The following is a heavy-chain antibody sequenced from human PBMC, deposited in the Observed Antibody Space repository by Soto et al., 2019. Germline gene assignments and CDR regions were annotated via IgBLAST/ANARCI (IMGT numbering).Heavy chain of an antibody. J-gene: IGHJ4*02. CDR2: ISGSGGST. CDR1: GXTVSSYA. V-gene: IGHV3-23*01. CDR3: AKDGPGITMIVVVIH. Sequence: GSLRLACAASGXTVSSYAMSWVRQAPGKGLEWVSAISGSGGSTYYADSVKGRFTISRDNSKNTLYLQMNSLRVEDTAVYYCAKDGPGITMIVVVIHWGQGTLGTVSS. D-gene: IGHD3-22*01.